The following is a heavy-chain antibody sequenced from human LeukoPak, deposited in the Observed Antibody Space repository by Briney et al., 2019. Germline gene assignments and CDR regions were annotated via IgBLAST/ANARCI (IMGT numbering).Heavy chain of an antibody. CDR2: IRQDGDTK. CDR3: ARSLPYGTTWYGRSYF. CDR1: GFPFNAYW. Sequence: SGGSLRLSCAASGFPFNAYWMTWVRQAPGKGLEWVANIRQDGDTKYYVDSVKGRFTISRDNAMNSLYLQMNSLRAEDTAIYYCARSLPYGTTWYGRSYFWGQGTLVTFAS. V-gene: IGHV3-7*03. D-gene: IGHD6-13*01. J-gene: IGHJ4*02.